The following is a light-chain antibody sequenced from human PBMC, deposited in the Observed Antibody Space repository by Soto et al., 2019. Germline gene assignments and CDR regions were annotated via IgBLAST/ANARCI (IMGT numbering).Light chain of an antibody. V-gene: IGKV3-15*01. CDR1: QSVGSH. J-gene: IGKJ1*01. Sequence: EIVMTQSPAALSVSPGERATLSCRASQSVGSHLAWYQQKPGQAPRLLIYGASTRATGVPARFSGNGSGTQFTLTISSMQSEDFAVYYCQQYNNWPPWTFGQGTKVDIK. CDR3: QQYNNWPPWT. CDR2: GAS.